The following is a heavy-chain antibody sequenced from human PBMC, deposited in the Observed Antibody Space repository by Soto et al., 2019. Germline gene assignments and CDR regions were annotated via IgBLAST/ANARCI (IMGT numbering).Heavy chain of an antibody. D-gene: IGHD3-3*01. CDR1: GYSFTSYW. J-gene: IGHJ6*02. V-gene: IGHV5-51*01. CDR2: IYPGDSDT. CDR3: ATSYDFWSGYNYYYYGMDV. Sequence: GESLKISCKGSGYSFTSYWIGWVRQMPGKGLEWMGIIYPGDSDTRYSPSFQGQVTISADKSISTAYLQWSSLKASDTAMYYCATSYDFWSGYNYYYYGMDVWGQGTTVTVSS.